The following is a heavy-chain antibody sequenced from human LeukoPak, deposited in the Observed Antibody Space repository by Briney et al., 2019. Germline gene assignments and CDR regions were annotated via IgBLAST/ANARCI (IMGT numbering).Heavy chain of an antibody. D-gene: IGHD4-23*01. V-gene: IGHV4-59*08. CDR1: GGSVSSYY. CDR2: IYYSGST. J-gene: IGHJ3*02. CDR3: ARQNPPSYYGGNPLDAFDI. Sequence: SETLSLTCTVSGGSVSSYYWSWIRQPPGKGLEWIGYIYYSGSTNYNPSLKSRVTISVDTSKNQFSLKLSSVTAADTAVYYCARQNPPSYYGGNPLDAFDIWGQGTMVTVSS.